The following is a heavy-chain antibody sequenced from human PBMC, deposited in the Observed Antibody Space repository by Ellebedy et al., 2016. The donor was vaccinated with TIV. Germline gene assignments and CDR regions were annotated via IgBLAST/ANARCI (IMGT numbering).Heavy chain of an antibody. Sequence: GGSLRLXCAASGFTFSSYWMHWVRQAPGEGLVWVSRIRSDGGDKNYADSVKGRFTISRDNTKHTLYLQMDNLRADDTAVYYCARDLVLGSGSSDYWGQGTPVTVSS. V-gene: IGHV3-74*01. CDR2: IRSDGGDK. J-gene: IGHJ4*02. CDR1: GFTFSSYW. D-gene: IGHD3-10*01. CDR3: ARDLVLGSGSSDY.